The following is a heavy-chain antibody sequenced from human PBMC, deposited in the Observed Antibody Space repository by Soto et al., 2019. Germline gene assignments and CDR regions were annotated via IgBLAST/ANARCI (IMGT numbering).Heavy chain of an antibody. Sequence: EVQLLESGGGLVQPGGSLRLSCAASGFTFSSYAMSWVRQAPGKGLEWVSAISGSGGSTYYADSVKGRFTISRDNSKNTVYMQRNSLRAEDAAVYYWTKCAEYSSRYYYYYYMDVWGKGTTVALSS. CDR1: GFTFSSYA. V-gene: IGHV3-23*01. J-gene: IGHJ6*03. CDR2: ISGSGGST. D-gene: IGHD6-6*01. CDR3: TKCAEYSSRYYYYYYMDV.